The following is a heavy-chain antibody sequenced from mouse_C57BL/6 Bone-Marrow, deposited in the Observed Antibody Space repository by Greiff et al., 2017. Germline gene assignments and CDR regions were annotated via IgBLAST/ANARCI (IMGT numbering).Heavy chain of an antibody. CDR1: GYTFTSYG. J-gene: IGHJ2*01. CDR3: ARRVSPTLGYCDY. V-gene: IGHV1-58*01. CDR2: IYIGNGYT. D-gene: IGHD4-1*01. Sequence: VQLQQSGAELVRPGSSVKMSCKTSGYTFTSYGINWVKQRPGQGLEWIGYIYIGNGYTEYNEKFKGKATLTSDTSSSTAYMQLSSLTSADSAIYFGARRVSPTLGYCDYWGQGTTLTVSS.